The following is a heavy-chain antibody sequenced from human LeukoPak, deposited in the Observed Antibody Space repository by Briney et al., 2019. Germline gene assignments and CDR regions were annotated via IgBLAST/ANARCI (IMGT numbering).Heavy chain of an antibody. CDR2: ISGSGDTT. D-gene: IGHD3-16*01. V-gene: IGHV3-23*01. CDR3: AKGDYYFGKDG. Sequence: PGGSLRLSCAASGFTFSSYAMSWVRQAPGKGLEWVSGISGSGDTTYYADSVKGRFTISRDNSKNTLYLQMNSLRAEDTAVYYCAKGDYYFGKDGLGQGTTVTGSS. CDR1: GFTFSSYA. J-gene: IGHJ6*02.